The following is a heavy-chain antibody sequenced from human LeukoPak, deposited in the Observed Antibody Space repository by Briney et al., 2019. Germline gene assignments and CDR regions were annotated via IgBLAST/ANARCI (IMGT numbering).Heavy chain of an antibody. V-gene: IGHV3-23*01. CDR2: ISGSGGST. CDR1: GFTFSSYA. J-gene: IGHJ4*02. CDR3: AKVLADYYYDSSGYYQY. Sequence: GGSLRLSCAASGFTFSSYAMSWVRQAPGKGLEWVSAISGSGGSTYYADSVKGRFTISRDNSMNTLYLQMNSLRAEDTAVYYCAKVLADYYYDSSGYYQYWGQGTLVTVSS. D-gene: IGHD3-22*01.